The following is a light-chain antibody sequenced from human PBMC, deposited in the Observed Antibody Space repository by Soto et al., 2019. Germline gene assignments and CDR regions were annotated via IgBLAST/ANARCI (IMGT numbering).Light chain of an antibody. J-gene: IGKJ4*01. V-gene: IGKV3-11*01. CDR3: QQRSNWPST. Sequence: EIVLTQSLATLSLSPGERATLSCRASQSVSSYLAWYQQKPGQAPRLLIYDASSRATGIPARFSGSGSGTDFTLTITSLEPEDFAVYYCQQRSNWPSTFGGGTKVEI. CDR2: DAS. CDR1: QSVSSY.